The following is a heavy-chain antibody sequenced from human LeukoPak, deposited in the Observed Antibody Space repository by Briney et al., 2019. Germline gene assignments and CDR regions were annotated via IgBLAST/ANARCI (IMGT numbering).Heavy chain of an antibody. CDR3: ARHVTRYYDSSGYRTFNYYYYMDV. CDR1: GYSISSGYY. J-gene: IGHJ6*03. V-gene: IGHV4-38-2*02. D-gene: IGHD3-22*01. CDR2: INHSGST. Sequence: PSETLSLTCTVSGYSISSGYYWGWIRQPPGKGLEWIGSINHSGSTNYNPSLKSRVTISVDTSKNQFSLKLSSVTAADTAVYYCARHVTRYYDSSGYRTFNYYYYMDVWGKGTTVTISS.